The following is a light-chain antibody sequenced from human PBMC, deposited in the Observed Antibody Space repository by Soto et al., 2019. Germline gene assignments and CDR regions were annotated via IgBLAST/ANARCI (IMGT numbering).Light chain of an antibody. CDR3: SSYAGSYNWV. V-gene: IGLV2-8*01. CDR2: EVS. CDR1: SSDVGGYKY. Sequence: QSALTQPPSASGSPGQSVTISCTGTSSDVGGYKYVSWYQQHPGKAPKLLIYEVSKRPSGVPDRFSGSKSGNTASLTVSGLQAADEAYYYCSSYAGSYNWVFGGGTKVTVL. J-gene: IGLJ3*02.